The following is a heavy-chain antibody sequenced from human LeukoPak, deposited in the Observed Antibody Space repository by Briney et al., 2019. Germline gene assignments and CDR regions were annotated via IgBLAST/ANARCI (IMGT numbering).Heavy chain of an antibody. D-gene: IGHD6-13*01. V-gene: IGHV3-30*02. Sequence: GGSLRLSCVASGFTFSAYGMHWVRQPPGKGLEWVAFIRYDVSNKDYAGSVKGRFTISRDNSKNTLYLQMNSLRPEDTAVYYCAKDIYSSWAAFDLWGQGTMVTVSS. J-gene: IGHJ3*01. CDR1: GFTFSAYG. CDR3: AKDIYSSWAAFDL. CDR2: IRYDVSNK.